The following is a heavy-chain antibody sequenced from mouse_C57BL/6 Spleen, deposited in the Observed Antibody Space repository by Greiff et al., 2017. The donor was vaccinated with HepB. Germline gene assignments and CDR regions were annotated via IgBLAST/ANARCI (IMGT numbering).Heavy chain of an antibody. CDR1: GFTFSSYA. D-gene: IGHD1-1*01. J-gene: IGHJ2*01. Sequence: EVQGVESGGGLVKPGGSLKLSCAASGFTFSSYAMSWVRQTPEKRLEWVATISDGGSYTYYPDNVKGRFTISRDNAKNNLYLQMSHLKSEDTAMYYCARGSRTTVVDYYFDYWGQGTTLTVSS. V-gene: IGHV5-4*01. CDR3: ARGSRTTVVDYYFDY. CDR2: ISDGGSYT.